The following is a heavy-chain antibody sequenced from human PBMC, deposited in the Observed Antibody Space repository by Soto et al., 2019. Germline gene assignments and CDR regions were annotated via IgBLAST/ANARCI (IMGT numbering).Heavy chain of an antibody. J-gene: IGHJ4*02. CDR1: GGSFSGYY. CDR2: INHSGST. D-gene: IGHD6-13*01. V-gene: IGHV4-34*01. Sequence: SETLSLTCAVYGGSFSGYYWSWIRQPPGKGLEWIGEINHSGSTNYNPSLKSRVTISVDTSKNQFSLKLSSVTAADTAVYYCARSRAKAGDPIDYWGQGTLVTVSS. CDR3: ARSRAKAGDPIDY.